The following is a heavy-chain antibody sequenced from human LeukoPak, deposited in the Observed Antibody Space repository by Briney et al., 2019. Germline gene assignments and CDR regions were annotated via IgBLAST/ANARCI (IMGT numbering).Heavy chain of an antibody. J-gene: IGHJ4*02. Sequence: GASVKVSCKASGYTFTGYYMHCVRQAPGQGLEWMGWINPNSGGTNYAQKFQGRVTMTRDTSISTAYMELSRLRSDDTAVYYCARDNHRYYDFWSGYYLDYWGQGTLVTVSS. CDR3: ARDNHRYYDFWSGYYLDY. V-gene: IGHV1-2*02. CDR1: GYTFTGYY. D-gene: IGHD3-3*01. CDR2: INPNSGGT.